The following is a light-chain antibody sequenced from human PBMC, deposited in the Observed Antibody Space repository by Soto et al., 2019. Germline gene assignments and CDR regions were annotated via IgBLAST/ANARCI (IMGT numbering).Light chain of an antibody. CDR3: PSYGSSYQWT. J-gene: IGKJ1*01. CDR1: QSVSSNY. V-gene: IGKV3-20*01. CDR2: GAY. Sequence: DIVLTQSPGTLSLSPGERATLSWRASQSVSSNYLAWYQQKPGQAPRLLIYGAYSRATGIPDRFSGSGSGTDLTLTITRLEPEDFAVYYCPSYGSSYQWTFGQGTKVDIX.